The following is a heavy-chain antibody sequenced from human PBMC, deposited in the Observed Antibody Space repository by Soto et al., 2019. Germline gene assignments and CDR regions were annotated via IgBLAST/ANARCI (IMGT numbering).Heavy chain of an antibody. CDR2: ISGSGDST. D-gene: IGHD3-10*01. CDR1: GFTFSVYA. J-gene: IGHJ4*02. Sequence: EVRLLESGGGLVQPGGSRGLSCEASGFTFSVYAMGWVRQAPGKGLEWVSGISGSGDSTHYADSVKGRFTVSRDNSKSMLYLQTNSLRAEDTAIYYCAKALYGGFTYWGQGTLVTVSS. CDR3: AKALYGGFTY. V-gene: IGHV3-23*01.